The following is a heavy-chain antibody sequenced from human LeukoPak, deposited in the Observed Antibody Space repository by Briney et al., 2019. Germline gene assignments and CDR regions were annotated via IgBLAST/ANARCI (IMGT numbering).Heavy chain of an antibody. CDR2: ISSSSSYI. CDR3: ARDGVPPVSKAYYYYGMDV. J-gene: IGHJ6*02. D-gene: IGHD4-11*01. Sequence: GGSLRLSCAASGFTFSSYSMNWVRQAPGKGLEWVSSISSSSSYIYYADSVKGRFTISRDNAKNSLYLQMNSLRAEDTAVYYCARDGVPPVSKAYYYYGMDVWGQGTTVTVSS. V-gene: IGHV3-21*01. CDR1: GFTFSSYS.